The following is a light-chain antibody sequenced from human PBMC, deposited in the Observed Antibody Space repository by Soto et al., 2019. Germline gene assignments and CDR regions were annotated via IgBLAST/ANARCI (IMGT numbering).Light chain of an antibody. J-gene: IGLJ1*01. CDR2: EVS. CDR1: SSDVGSYDY. Sequence: QSALTQPASVSGSPGQSITISCSGTSSDVGSYDYVAWYQQFPGKTPKLLIYEVSNXPSGVSNRFSGSKSGNTASLTISALQSEHEPDDYRISYTRSVRSYVLGTGTKVTVL. CDR3: ISYTRSVRSYV. V-gene: IGLV2-14*01.